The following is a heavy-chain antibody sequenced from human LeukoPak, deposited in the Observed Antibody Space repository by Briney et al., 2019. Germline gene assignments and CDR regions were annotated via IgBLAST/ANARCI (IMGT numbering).Heavy chain of an antibody. J-gene: IGHJ4*02. CDR1: GGSISSSSYY. D-gene: IGHD3-9*01. CDR2: IYYSGST. CDR3: ASTYYDILTGYYTYFDQ. Sequence: PSETLSLTCTVSGGSISSSSYYWGWIRQPPGKGLEWIGYIYYSGSTNYNPSLKSRVTISVDTSNNQFSLKLSSVTAADTAVYYCASTYYDILTGYYTYFDQWGQGTLVPVSS. V-gene: IGHV4-61*05.